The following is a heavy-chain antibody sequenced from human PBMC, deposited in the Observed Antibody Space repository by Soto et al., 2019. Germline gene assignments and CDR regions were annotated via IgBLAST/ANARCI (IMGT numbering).Heavy chain of an antibody. Sequence: GGPVEGSLKGSGGPFRNHAFRWVRPAPGQGLEWMGGIIPIFGTANYAQKFQGRVTITADESTSTAYMELSSLRSEDTAVYYCARPGDGYSYAFDIWGQGTMVTVSS. J-gene: IGHJ3*02. D-gene: IGHD4-4*01. CDR3: ARPGDGYSYAFDI. V-gene: IGHV1-69*01. CDR2: IIPIFGTA. CDR1: GGPFRNHA.